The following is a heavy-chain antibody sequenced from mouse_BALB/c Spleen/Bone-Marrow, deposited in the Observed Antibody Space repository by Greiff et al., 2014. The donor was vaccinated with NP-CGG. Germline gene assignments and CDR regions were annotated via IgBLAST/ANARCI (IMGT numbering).Heavy chain of an antibody. CDR2: IWGGGST. Sequence: VQVVESGPGLVAPSQSLSITCTVSGFSLSRYSVHWVRQPPGKGLEWLGMIWGGGSTDYNSALKSRLSISKDNSKSQVFLKMNSLQTDDTAMYYGARTGNYPAWFAYWGQGTLVTVSA. CDR3: ARTGNYPAWFAY. V-gene: IGHV2-6-4*01. J-gene: IGHJ3*01. D-gene: IGHD2-1*01. CDR1: GFSLSRYS.